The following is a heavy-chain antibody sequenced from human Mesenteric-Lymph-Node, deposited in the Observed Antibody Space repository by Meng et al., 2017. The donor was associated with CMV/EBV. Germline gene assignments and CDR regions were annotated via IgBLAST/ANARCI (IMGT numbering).Heavy chain of an antibody. CDR1: GYTFNAYA. CDR2: INSANGDT. CDR3: AGSSGAYFDWLPDF. J-gene: IGHJ4*02. V-gene: IGHV1-3*01. Sequence: CEASGYTFNAYAVHWVRQAPGQRLQWMGRINSANGDTKYSQKFPDRVTITRDTSATYMELISLTSEDTAFYYCAGSSGAYFDWLPDFWGQGTLVTVSS. D-gene: IGHD3-9*01.